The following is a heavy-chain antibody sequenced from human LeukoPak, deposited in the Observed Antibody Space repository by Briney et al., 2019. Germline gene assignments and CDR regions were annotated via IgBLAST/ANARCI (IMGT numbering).Heavy chain of an antibody. CDR1: GFTFSSYG. Sequence: QSGRSLRLSCAASGFTFSSYGMHWVRQGPGKGLEWVAAISYDGSNKYYADSVKGRFTISRDNSKNTLYLQMNSLRAEDTAVYYCAKDGYCSSTSCYIIDYWGQGTLVTVSS. CDR2: ISYDGSNK. V-gene: IGHV3-30*18. J-gene: IGHJ4*02. CDR3: AKDGYCSSTSCYIIDY. D-gene: IGHD2-2*02.